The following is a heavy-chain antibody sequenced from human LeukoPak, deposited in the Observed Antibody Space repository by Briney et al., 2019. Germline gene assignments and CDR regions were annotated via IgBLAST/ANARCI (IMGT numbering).Heavy chain of an antibody. Sequence: GRSLRLSCAASGFTFSSYGMHWVRQAPGKGLEWVAVISYDGSNKYYADSVKGRFTISRDNSKNTLYLQMNSLRAEDTAVYYCARVIITMVRGVPANDYWGQGTLVTVSS. CDR3: ARVIITMVRGVPANDY. CDR1: GFTFSSYG. D-gene: IGHD3-10*01. V-gene: IGHV3-30*03. CDR2: ISYDGSNK. J-gene: IGHJ4*02.